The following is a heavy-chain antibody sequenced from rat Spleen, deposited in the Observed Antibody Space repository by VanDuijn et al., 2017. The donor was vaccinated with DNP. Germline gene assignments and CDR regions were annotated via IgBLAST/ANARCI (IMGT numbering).Heavy chain of an antibody. CDR2: INGAGIT. D-gene: IGHD1-12*02. J-gene: IGHJ2*01. CDR1: GYSITSYHG. V-gene: IGHV3-3*01. Sequence: EVQLQESGPGLVKPSQSLSLTCSVTGYSITSYHGWNWIRWFPGAKLEWMGYINGAGITNYNPSLKSRISITRDTSKNQFFLQLNSVTTEDTATYYCARYQSYYYDGSYYPYYFDYWGQGVMVTVSS. CDR3: ARYQSYYYDGSYYPYYFDY.